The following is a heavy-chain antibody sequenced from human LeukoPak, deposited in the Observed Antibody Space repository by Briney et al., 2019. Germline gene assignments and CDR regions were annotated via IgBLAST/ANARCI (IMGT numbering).Heavy chain of an antibody. CDR3: ARGSHSSSWYRVWGWFYYYMDV. V-gene: IGHV4-39*07. Sequence: KPSETLSLTCTVSGGSISSSSYYWGWIRQPPGKGLEWIGSIYYSGSTYYNPSLKSRVTISVDTSKNQFSLKLSSVTAADTAVYYCARGSHSSSWYRVWGWFYYYMDVWGKGTTVTVSS. CDR1: GGSISSSSYY. J-gene: IGHJ6*03. D-gene: IGHD6-13*01. CDR2: IYYSGST.